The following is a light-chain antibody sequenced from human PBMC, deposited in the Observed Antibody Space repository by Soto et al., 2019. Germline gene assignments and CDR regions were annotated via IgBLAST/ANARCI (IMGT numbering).Light chain of an antibody. CDR1: QSVFSS. V-gene: IGKV3-20*01. CDR2: GAS. CDR3: QQYGRSGT. J-gene: IGKJ1*01. Sequence: EIVMTQSPATLSVSPGERATLSCRASQSVFSSLAWYQQRPGQAPRLLIYGASNRATGIPDRFSGSGSGTDFTLTISRLEPEDFAVYYCQQYGRSGTFGQGTKVDIK.